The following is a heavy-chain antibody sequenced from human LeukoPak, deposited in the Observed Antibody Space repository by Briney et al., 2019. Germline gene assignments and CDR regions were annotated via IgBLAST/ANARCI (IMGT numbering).Heavy chain of an antibody. D-gene: IGHD2-2*01. Sequence: SETLSLTCTVSGGSISSYYWNWIRQPPGKGLEWIGYISYSGSTNYNPSLKSRVTISVDTSKNQFSLKLSSVTAADTAVYYCARARCPSCTLDYWGQGTLVTVSS. CDR2: ISYSGST. CDR1: GGSISSYY. V-gene: IGHV4-59*01. CDR3: ARARCPSCTLDY. J-gene: IGHJ4*02.